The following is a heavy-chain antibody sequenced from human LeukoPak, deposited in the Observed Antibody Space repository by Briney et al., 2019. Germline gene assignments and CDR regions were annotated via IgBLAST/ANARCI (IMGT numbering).Heavy chain of an antibody. CDR1: GFIFDDYA. Sequence: PGGSLRLSCAASGFIFDDYAMHWVRQAAGKGLEWVSGISWNSGSIGYADSVKGRFTISRDNAKNSLYLQMNSLRAEDMALYYCAKTPIAAADSRPYYFDYWGQGTLVTVSS. V-gene: IGHV3-9*03. D-gene: IGHD6-13*01. CDR2: ISWNSGSI. CDR3: AKTPIAAADSRPYYFDY. J-gene: IGHJ4*02.